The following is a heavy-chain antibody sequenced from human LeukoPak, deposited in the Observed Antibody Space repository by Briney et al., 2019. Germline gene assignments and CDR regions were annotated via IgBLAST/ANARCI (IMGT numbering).Heavy chain of an antibody. CDR1: GGSFSGYY. D-gene: IGHD3-22*01. V-gene: IGHV4-34*01. Sequence: PSETLSLTCAVYGGSFSGYYWSWIRQPPGKGLEWIGEINHSGSTNYNPSLKSRVTISVDTSKNQFSLKLSSVTAADTAVYYCAIDPRSGYRNWGQGTLVTVSS. J-gene: IGHJ4*02. CDR3: AIDPRSGYRN. CDR2: INHSGST.